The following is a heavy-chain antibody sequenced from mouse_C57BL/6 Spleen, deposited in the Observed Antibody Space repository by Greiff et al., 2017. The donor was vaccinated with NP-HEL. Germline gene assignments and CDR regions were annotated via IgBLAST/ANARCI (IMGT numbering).Heavy chain of an antibody. Sequence: EVKLLESEGGLVQPGSSMKLSCTASGFTFSDYYMAWVRQVPEKGLEWVANINYDGSSTYYLDSLKSRFIISRDNAKNILYLQMSSLKSEDTATYYCARRDGSSLDYWGQGTTLTVSS. CDR3: ARRDGSSLDY. V-gene: IGHV5-16*01. D-gene: IGHD1-1*01. CDR2: INYDGSST. CDR1: GFTFSDYY. J-gene: IGHJ2*01.